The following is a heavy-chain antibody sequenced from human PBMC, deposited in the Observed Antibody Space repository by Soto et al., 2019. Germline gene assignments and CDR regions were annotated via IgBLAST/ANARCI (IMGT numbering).Heavy chain of an antibody. CDR2: INSSGRT. CDR3: ARFSTLGKDYGVDV. Sequence: QVQLQESGPGLVKPSQTLSLTCSVSGDSISSSDSYWSLIRQPPGKGLEWIGYINSSGRTYYKPSLKSRVSIXXXTXXNQCSLRLPSVTVADTAVYFCARFSTLGKDYGVDVWGQGTTVTVSS. D-gene: IGHD2-2*01. CDR1: GDSISSSDSY. J-gene: IGHJ6*02. V-gene: IGHV4-30-4*01.